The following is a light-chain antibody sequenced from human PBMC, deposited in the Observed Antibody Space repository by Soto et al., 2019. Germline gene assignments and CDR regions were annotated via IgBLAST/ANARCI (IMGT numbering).Light chain of an antibody. CDR1: RLGNKY. CDR2: QDS. J-gene: IGLJ2*01. V-gene: IGLV3-1*01. Sequence: SYELTQPPSVSVSPGQTASITCSGDRLGNKYSCWYQQKAGQSPVLVIYQDSKRPSGVPERFSASSSGNTATLTISGTQAIDEDDYYCQAWDSSFEWAFGGGTKLTVL. CDR3: QAWDSSFEWA.